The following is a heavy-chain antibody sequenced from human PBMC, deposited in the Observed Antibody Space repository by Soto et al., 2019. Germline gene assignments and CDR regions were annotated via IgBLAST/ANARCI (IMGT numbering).Heavy chain of an antibody. J-gene: IGHJ4*02. CDR1: GFTFSDYA. CDR2: IRDSGGKT. Sequence: EVQLLGSGGGLVQPGGSLRLYCAASGFTFSDYAMNWFRHAPGKGLEWVSGIRDSGGKTYYADSVRGLFTISRDNYMNTPYRQMNSLRSENTAVYSCARGRSFERDIDYWGQGTLAIVSS. CDR3: ARGRSFERDIDY. D-gene: IGHD1-1*01. V-gene: IGHV3-23*01.